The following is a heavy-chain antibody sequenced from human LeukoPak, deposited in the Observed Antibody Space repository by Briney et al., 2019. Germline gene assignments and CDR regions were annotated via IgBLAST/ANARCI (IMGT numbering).Heavy chain of an antibody. CDR2: ISGSGGST. Sequence: PGGSLRLSCAASGFTVSSNYMSWVRQAPGKGLEWVSAISGSGGSTYYADSVKGRFTISRDNSKNTLYLQMNSLRAEDTAVYYCAKDPENYYYYYMDVWGKGTTVTVSS. V-gene: IGHV3-23*01. CDR1: GFTVSSNY. J-gene: IGHJ6*03. CDR3: AKDPENYYYYYMDV.